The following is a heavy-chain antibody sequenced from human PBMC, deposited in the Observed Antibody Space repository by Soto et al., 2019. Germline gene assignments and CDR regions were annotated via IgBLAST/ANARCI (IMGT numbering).Heavy chain of an antibody. J-gene: IGHJ3*02. V-gene: IGHV3-15*07. CDR1: GFTFSNAW. CDR2: IKSKTDGGTT. CDR3: TTVTYYYYSSVLLGDAFYI. Sequence: GGALRLSCAASGFTFSNAWMNGVRQAPGKGLEWVGRIKSKTDGGTTDYAAPVKGRFTISRDDSKNTLYLQMNSLKTEDTAVYYCTTVTYYYYSSVLLGDAFYICGQGTMVPVSS. D-gene: IGHD3-22*01.